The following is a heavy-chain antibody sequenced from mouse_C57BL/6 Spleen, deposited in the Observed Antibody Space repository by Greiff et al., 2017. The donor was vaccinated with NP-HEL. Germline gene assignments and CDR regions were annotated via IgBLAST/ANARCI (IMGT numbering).Heavy chain of an antibody. CDR1: GFTFSDYG. CDR2: ISSGSSTI. J-gene: IGHJ4*01. D-gene: IGHD3-2*02. CDR3: ARHISGSYAMDY. V-gene: IGHV5-17*01. Sequence: EVMLVESGGGLVKPGGSLKLSCAASGFTFSDYGMHWVRQAPEKGLEWVAYISSGSSTIYYAATVQGRFTISRDNAKNTLFLQMTSLRSEDTAMYSCARHISGSYAMDYWGQGTSVTVSS.